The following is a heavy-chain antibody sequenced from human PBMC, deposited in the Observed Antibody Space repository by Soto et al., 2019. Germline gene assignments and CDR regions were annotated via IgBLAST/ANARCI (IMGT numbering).Heavy chain of an antibody. CDR3: ARDPPTVTDYYYGMDV. J-gene: IGHJ6*02. Sequence: GASVKVSCKASGGTFSSYAISWVRQAPGQGLEWMGGIIPIFGTANYAQKFQGRVTITADESTSTAYMELSSLRSEDTAVYYCARDPPTVTDYYYGMDVWGQGTTVTVSS. D-gene: IGHD4-17*01. CDR1: GGTFSSYA. V-gene: IGHV1-69*13. CDR2: IIPIFGTA.